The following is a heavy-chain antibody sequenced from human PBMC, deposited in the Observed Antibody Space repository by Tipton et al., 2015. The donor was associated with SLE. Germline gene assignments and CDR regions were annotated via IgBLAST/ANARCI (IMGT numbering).Heavy chain of an antibody. D-gene: IGHD3-22*01. J-gene: IGHJ3*02. CDR1: GGSISSGGYS. Sequence: TLSLTCAVSGGSISSGGYSWSWIRQPPGKGLEWIGYIYHSGSTYYNPSLKSRVTISVDRSKNQFSLKLSSVTAADTAVYYCARVTHPYYYDSSGAFDIWGQGTMVTVSS. V-gene: IGHV4-30-2*01. CDR3: ARVTHPYYYDSSGAFDI. CDR2: IYHSGST.